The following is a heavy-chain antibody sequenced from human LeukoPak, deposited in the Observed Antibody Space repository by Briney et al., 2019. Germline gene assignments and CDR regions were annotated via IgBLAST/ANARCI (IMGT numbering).Heavy chain of an antibody. Sequence: GGSLRLSCAASGFTFTIYSMNWVRQAPGKGLEWVSYISRSSSSIYYADSVRGRFTISRDNAKNSLYLQMSSLRDEDTAVYYCARVTTFGVAPYYYYGMDVWGQGTTVTVSS. V-gene: IGHV3-48*02. CDR2: ISRSSSSI. CDR1: GFTFTIYS. J-gene: IGHJ6*02. CDR3: ARVTTFGVAPYYYYGMDV. D-gene: IGHD3-3*01.